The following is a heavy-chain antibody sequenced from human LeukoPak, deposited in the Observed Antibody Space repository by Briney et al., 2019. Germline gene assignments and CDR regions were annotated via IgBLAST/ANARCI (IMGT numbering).Heavy chain of an antibody. CDR2: IIPIFGTA. Sequence: EASVKVSCKASGGTFSSYAISWVRQAPGQGLEWMGGIIPIFGTANYAQKFQGRVTITADESTSTAYMELSSLRSEDTAVYYCASREGDFGVVINWGQGTLVTVSS. CDR1: GGTFSSYA. V-gene: IGHV1-69*13. J-gene: IGHJ4*02. D-gene: IGHD3-3*01. CDR3: ASREGDFGVVIN.